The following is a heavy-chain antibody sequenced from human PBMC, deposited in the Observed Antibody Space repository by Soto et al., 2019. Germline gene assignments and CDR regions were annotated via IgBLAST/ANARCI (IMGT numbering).Heavy chain of an antibody. CDR2: INHSGST. J-gene: IGHJ4*02. V-gene: IGHV4-34*01. Sequence: SETLSLTCAVYGGSFSGYYWSWIRQPPGKGLECIGEINHSGSTNYNPSLKSRVTISVDTSKNHFSLKLSSVTAADTAVYYCARAGDLKWLVRALDYWGQGTLVTVS. CDR3: ARAGDLKWLVRALDY. CDR1: GGSFSGYY. D-gene: IGHD6-19*01.